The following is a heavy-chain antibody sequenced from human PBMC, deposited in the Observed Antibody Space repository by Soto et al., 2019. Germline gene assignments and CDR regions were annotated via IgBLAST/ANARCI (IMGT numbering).Heavy chain of an antibody. V-gene: IGHV4-59*01. Sequence: SETLSLTCTVSGGSISIYYWSWIRQPPGKGLEWIGYIYYSGSTNYNPSLKSRVTISVDTSKNQFSLKLSSVTAADTAVYYCARDNMVRAKDYYYYGMDVWGQGTTVTVSS. CDR2: IYYSGST. J-gene: IGHJ6*02. CDR3: ARDNMVRAKDYYYYGMDV. CDR1: GGSISIYY. D-gene: IGHD3-10*01.